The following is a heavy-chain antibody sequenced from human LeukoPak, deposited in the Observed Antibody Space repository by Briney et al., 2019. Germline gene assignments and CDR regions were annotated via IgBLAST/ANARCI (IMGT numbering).Heavy chain of an antibody. Sequence: SETLSLTCTVSNDSISSGDYYWNWIRQPPGKGLEWIGYIFHRGGTSYNPSLKSRILFSVDTSQNQFSLKLNSVTAADTAVYYCAKLDYGDSGCFDYWGQGTLVTVSS. J-gene: IGHJ4*02. CDR1: NDSISSGDYY. D-gene: IGHD4-17*01. CDR3: AKLDYGDSGCFDY. V-gene: IGHV4-30-4*01. CDR2: IFHRGGT.